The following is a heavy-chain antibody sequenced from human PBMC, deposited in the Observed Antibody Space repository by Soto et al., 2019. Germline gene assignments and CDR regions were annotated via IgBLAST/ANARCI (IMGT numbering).Heavy chain of an antibody. CDR3: AKLTGYYYYMDV. D-gene: IGHD1-7*01. CDR1: VDSISSYY. Sequence: SETLSLTCTVSVDSISSYYWSWIRQPPGKGLEWIGYIYYSGSTNYNPSLKSRVTISVDTSKKEFSLKLSSVTAADTAVYYCAKLTGYYYYMDVWGKGTTVTVSS. J-gene: IGHJ6*03. V-gene: IGHV4-59*01. CDR2: IYYSGST.